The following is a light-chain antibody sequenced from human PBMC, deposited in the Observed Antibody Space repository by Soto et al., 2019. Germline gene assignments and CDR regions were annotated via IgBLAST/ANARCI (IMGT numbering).Light chain of an antibody. CDR3: ETWNSNTVV. CDR2: LEGSGNF. Sequence: QPVLTQSSSASASLGSSVKLTCTLSSGHSSYIIAWHHQQPGKAPRYLMTLEGSGNFNKGSGVPDRFSGSSSGSDRYLTISNLQSEDEADYYCETWNSNTVVFGGGTKLTVL. CDR1: SGHSSYI. J-gene: IGLJ2*01. V-gene: IGLV4-60*03.